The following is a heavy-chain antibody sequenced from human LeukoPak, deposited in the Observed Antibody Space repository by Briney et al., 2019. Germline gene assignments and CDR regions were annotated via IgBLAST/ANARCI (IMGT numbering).Heavy chain of an antibody. J-gene: IGHJ4*02. D-gene: IGHD1-26*01. V-gene: IGHV3-21*01. CDR3: AEGGSRY. CDR1: GFTFSSNS. CDR2: ISGLSSNI. Sequence: GGSLRLSCAASGFTFSSNSMNWVRQAPGKGLEWVSSISGLSSNIYYADSVKGRFTISRDNAKNSLYLQMNSLRAEDTAVYYCAEGGSRYWGQGTLVTVSS.